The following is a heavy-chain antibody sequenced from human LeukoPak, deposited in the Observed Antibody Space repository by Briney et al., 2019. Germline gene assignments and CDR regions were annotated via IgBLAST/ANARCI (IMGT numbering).Heavy chain of an antibody. D-gene: IGHD1-26*01. Sequence: GGSLRLSCAASGFTFSSYSMNWVRQAPGKGLEWVSSITSSSSYIYYADSVKGRFTISRDNAKNSLYLQMNSLTTEDTALYYCAKSGSYLRVDWLDPWGQGTLVTVSS. V-gene: IGHV3-21*04. CDR1: GFTFSSYS. J-gene: IGHJ5*02. CDR2: ITSSSSYI. CDR3: AKSGSYLRVDWLDP.